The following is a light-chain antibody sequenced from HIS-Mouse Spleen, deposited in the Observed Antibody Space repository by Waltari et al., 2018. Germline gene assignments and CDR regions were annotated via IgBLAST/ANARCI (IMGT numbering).Light chain of an antibody. J-gene: IGKJ4*01. CDR1: QSISSY. CDR3: QKSYSTPLT. Sequence: DIQMTQSPSSLSASVGDRVTITCRASQSISSYLNWYQQKPGKAPKHLIYAASSLQSGVPSRFSGSGSGTDFTLTISSLQPEDFATYYCQKSYSTPLTFGGGTKVEIK. V-gene: IGKV1-39*01. CDR2: AAS.